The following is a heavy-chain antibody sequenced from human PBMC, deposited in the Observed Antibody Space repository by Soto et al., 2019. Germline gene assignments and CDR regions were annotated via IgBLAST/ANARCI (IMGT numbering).Heavy chain of an antibody. J-gene: IGHJ6*02. CDR3: AGCIVGATTQYYYYGMDV. Sequence: SETLSLTCAVYGGSFSGYYWSWIRQPPGKGLEWIGEINHSGSTNYNPSLKSRVTISVDTSKNQFSLKLSSVTAADTAVYYCAGCIVGATTQYYYYGMDVWGQGTTVTVSS. D-gene: IGHD1-26*01. CDR2: INHSGST. CDR1: GGSFSGYY. V-gene: IGHV4-34*01.